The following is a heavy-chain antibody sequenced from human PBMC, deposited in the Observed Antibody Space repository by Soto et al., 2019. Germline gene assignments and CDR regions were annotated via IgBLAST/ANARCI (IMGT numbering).Heavy chain of an antibody. CDR1: GGTFSSYA. V-gene: IGHV1-69*13. D-gene: IGHD5-18*01. CDR2: IIPIFGTA. CDR3: ARGGGDSHGIDYYYYGLDV. J-gene: IGHJ6*02. Sequence: SVKVSCKASGGTFSSYAISWVRQAPGQGLEWMGGIIPIFGTANYAQKFQGRVTITADESTSTAYMELSSLRSEDTAVYYCARGGGDSHGIDYYYYGLDVWGQGTTVTVSS.